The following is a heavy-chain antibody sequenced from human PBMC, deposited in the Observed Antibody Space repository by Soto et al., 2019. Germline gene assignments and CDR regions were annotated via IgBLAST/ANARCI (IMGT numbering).Heavy chain of an antibody. Sequence: GGSLRLSCAASGFTFSNAWMSWVRQAPGKGLEWVGRIKSKTDGGTTDYAAPVKGRFTISRDDSKNTLYLQMNSLKTEDTAVYYCTRDIVVVPAAMPDAFDIWGQGTMVTVSS. D-gene: IGHD2-2*01. J-gene: IGHJ3*02. CDR3: TRDIVVVPAAMPDAFDI. CDR2: IKSKTDGGTT. V-gene: IGHV3-15*01. CDR1: GFTFSNAW.